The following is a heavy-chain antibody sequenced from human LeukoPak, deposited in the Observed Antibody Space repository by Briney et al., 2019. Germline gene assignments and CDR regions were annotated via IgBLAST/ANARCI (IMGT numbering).Heavy chain of an antibody. D-gene: IGHD1-1*01. Sequence: PGGSLRLSCAASGFSFSDYSMQWVRQAPGEGLVWVSRIGGEGTGTTYADSVKGRFTISRDSAKNTLYLQMNSLRAEDTAMYYCVRDHNFRIDSWGQGALVTVSS. CDR2: IGGEGTGT. CDR1: GFSFSDYS. CDR3: VRDHNFRIDS. V-gene: IGHV3-74*01. J-gene: IGHJ4*02.